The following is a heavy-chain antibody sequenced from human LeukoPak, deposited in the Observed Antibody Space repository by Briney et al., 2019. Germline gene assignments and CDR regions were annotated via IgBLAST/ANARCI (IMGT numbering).Heavy chain of an antibody. Sequence: SETLSLTCTVSGASITSYYWSWIRQPAGKGLEWIGRIYTSGSTNYNPSLKSRVTISVDTSKNQFSLKLSSVTAADTAVYYCAREPHLKELSRKGALHVAVAGTRNYYYYYLDVWGKGTTVTISS. CDR2: IYTSGST. D-gene: IGHD6-19*01. CDR1: GASITSYY. CDR3: AREPHLKELSRKGALHVAVAGTRNYYYYYLDV. J-gene: IGHJ6*03. V-gene: IGHV4-4*07.